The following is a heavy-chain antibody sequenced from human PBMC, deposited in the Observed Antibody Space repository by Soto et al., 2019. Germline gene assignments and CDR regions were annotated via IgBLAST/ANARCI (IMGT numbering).Heavy chain of an antibody. V-gene: IGHV3-7*03. CDR2: IKQDGSEK. CDR1: GFTFSSYW. J-gene: IGHJ6*02. Sequence: EVQLVESGGGLVQPGGSLRLSCAASGFTFSSYWMSWVRQAPGKGLEWVANIKQDGSEKYYVDSVKGRFTISRDNAKNSLYLQMNSLRAEDTAVYYCARALFARSSVYYYYGMDVWGQGTTVTVSS. CDR3: ARALFARSSVYYYYGMDV. D-gene: IGHD6-6*01.